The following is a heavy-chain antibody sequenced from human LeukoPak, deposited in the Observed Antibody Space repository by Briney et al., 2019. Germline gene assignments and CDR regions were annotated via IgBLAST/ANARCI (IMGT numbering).Heavy chain of an antibody. V-gene: IGHV4-38-2*02. CDR3: ARQGDYRYPFDS. Sequence: SETLSLTCTVSGYSISSGYYWGWIRQPPGKGLEWIGSIYHSGSTYYNPSLKSRVTISVDTSKNQFSLKLSSVTAADTAVYYCARQGDYRYPFDSWGQGTLVTVSS. CDR2: IYHSGST. J-gene: IGHJ4*02. D-gene: IGHD3-16*02. CDR1: GYSISSGYY.